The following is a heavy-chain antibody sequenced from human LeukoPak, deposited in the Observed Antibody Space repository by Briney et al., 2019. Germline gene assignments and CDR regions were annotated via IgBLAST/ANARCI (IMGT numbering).Heavy chain of an antibody. CDR3: ARIGGIAAAGIPWFDP. J-gene: IGHJ5*02. CDR2: IYHSGST. V-gene: IGHV4-61*01. CDR1: GGSVSSGTYY. Sequence: PSETLSLTCTVSGGSVSSGTYYWNWIRQPPGKGLEWIGYIYHSGSTTYNPSLKSRVTISVDTSKNQFSLKLSSVTAADTAVYYCARIGGIAAAGIPWFDPWGQGTLVTVSS. D-gene: IGHD6-13*01.